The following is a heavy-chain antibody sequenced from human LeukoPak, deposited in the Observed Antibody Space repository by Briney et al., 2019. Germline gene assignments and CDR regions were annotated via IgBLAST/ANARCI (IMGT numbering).Heavy chain of an antibody. CDR2: ISGSGGTT. Sequence: PGGSLRLSCAASGFTFSNYAMSWVRQAPGKGLEWVSGISGSGGTTYYADSVKGRYTISRDNSKNTLFLQMNSLRAEDTAVYYCAKQWIQLWSPPDYWGQGTLVSVSS. D-gene: IGHD5-18*01. CDR1: GFTFSNYA. CDR3: AKQWIQLWSPPDY. J-gene: IGHJ4*02. V-gene: IGHV3-23*01.